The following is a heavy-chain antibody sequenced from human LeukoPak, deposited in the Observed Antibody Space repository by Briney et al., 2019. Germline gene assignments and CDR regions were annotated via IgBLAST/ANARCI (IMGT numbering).Heavy chain of an antibody. Sequence: RGSLRLSCAASGFTFSSYGMHWVRQAPGKGLEWVAFIRCDGSNKYYADSVKGRFTISRDNSKNTLYLQMNSLRAEDTAVYYCAKDLRSGDGYNSPDRDYWGQGTLVTVSS. J-gene: IGHJ4*02. CDR2: IRCDGSNK. CDR3: AKDLRSGDGYNSPDRDY. V-gene: IGHV3-30*02. D-gene: IGHD5-24*01. CDR1: GFTFSSYG.